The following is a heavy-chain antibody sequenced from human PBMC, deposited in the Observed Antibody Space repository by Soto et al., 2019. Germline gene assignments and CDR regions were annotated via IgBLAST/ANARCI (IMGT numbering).Heavy chain of an antibody. V-gene: IGHV3-33*01. Sequence: GGSLRLSCAASGFTFSSYGMHWVRQAPGKGLEWVAVIWYDGSNKYYADSVKGRFTISRDNSKNTLYLQMNSLRAEDTAVYYCARNKGRFGVVIWSYGMDVWGQGTTVTVSS. CDR2: IWYDGSNK. CDR3: ARNKGRFGVVIWSYGMDV. CDR1: GFTFSSYG. D-gene: IGHD3-3*01. J-gene: IGHJ6*02.